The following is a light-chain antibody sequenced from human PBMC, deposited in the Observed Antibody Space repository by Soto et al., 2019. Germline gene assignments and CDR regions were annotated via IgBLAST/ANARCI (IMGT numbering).Light chain of an antibody. CDR3: SSYTSGSTPYV. Sequence: QLVLTQPPSASGTPGQRVSISCSGGISNIGSNTVGWYQQLPGTAPKLLIYSNNQRPSGVPDRFSDSKSDTSASLAISGLQAEDEADYYCSSYTSGSTPYVFGTGTKVTVL. CDR1: ISNIGSNT. CDR2: SNN. V-gene: IGLV1-44*01. J-gene: IGLJ1*01.